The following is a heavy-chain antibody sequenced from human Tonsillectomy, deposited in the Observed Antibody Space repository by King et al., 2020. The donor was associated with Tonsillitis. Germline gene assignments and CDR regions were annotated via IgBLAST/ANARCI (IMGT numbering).Heavy chain of an antibody. V-gene: IGHV3-74*01. CDR1: GFTFSSYW. CDR3: ARVYCGGDCSAPYYYYYGMDV. D-gene: IGHD2-21*02. J-gene: IGHJ6*02. CDR2: INSDGSST. Sequence: VQLVESGGGLVQPGGSLRLSCAASGFTFSSYWMHWVRQAPGKGLVWVSRINSDGSSTSYVDSVKGRFTISRDNAKSTLYLQRNSLRAEDTAVYYCARVYCGGDCSAPYYYYYGMDVWGQGPTVTVSS.